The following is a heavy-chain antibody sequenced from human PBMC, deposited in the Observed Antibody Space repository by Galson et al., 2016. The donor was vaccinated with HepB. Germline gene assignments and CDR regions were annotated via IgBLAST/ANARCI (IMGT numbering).Heavy chain of an antibody. J-gene: IGHJ6*02. CDR1: GYTFNNYD. CDR3: ARGRYSSSWFHSSHFFYGLDV. V-gene: IGHV1-8*01. Sequence: ASGYTFNNYDINWVRQATGRGLEWVARMGPKSGNTDSAQKFQGRVSMSRETSISTAYMELSSLRSEDTAVYYCARGRYSSSWFHSSHFFYGLDVWGPGTTVTVSS. CDR2: MGPKSGNT. D-gene: IGHD6-13*01.